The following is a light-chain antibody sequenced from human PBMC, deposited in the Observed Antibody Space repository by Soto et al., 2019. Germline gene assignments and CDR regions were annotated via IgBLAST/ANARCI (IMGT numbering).Light chain of an antibody. CDR1: QSVSSY. CDR2: DAS. V-gene: IGKV3-11*01. CDR3: QQRSNWPST. Sequence: EIVLTQSPATLSLSPGDRATLSCRASQSVSSYLAWYQQKPGQAPRLLIYDASNRATGIPARFSGSGSGTYVTLTITSLEPEDFAVYYCQQRSNWPSTFGGGTTVEIK. J-gene: IGKJ4*01.